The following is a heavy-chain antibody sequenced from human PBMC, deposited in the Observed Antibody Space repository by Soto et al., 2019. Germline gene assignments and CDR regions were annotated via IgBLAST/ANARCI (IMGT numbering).Heavy chain of an antibody. D-gene: IGHD3-16*01. CDR2: IYPGDSDT. Sequence: GESLKISCKGSGYSLTSYWIGWVRQMPGKGLEWMGIIYPGDSDTRYSPSFQGQVTISADKSISTAYPQWSSLKASDTAMYYGARLPRGAYFPHFFDFWGQGTLVTVSS. CDR1: GYSLTSYW. J-gene: IGHJ4*02. V-gene: IGHV5-51*01. CDR3: ARLPRGAYFPHFFDF.